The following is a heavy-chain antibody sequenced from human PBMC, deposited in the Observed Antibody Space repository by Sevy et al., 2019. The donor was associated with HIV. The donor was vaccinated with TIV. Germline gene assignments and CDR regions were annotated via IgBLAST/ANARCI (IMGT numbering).Heavy chain of an antibody. D-gene: IGHD6-19*01. CDR2: ISGSGGST. J-gene: IGHJ4*02. V-gene: IGHV3-23*01. CDR3: AKGSEGIEVAGYFDY. Sequence: GGSLRLSCAASGFTFSSYAMSWVRQAPGKGLEWVSAISGSGGSTYYADSVKGRFTISRENSKNTLYLEMKSLKAEDRGVYYCAKGSEGIEVAGYFDYWGQGTMVTVSS. CDR1: GFTFSSYA.